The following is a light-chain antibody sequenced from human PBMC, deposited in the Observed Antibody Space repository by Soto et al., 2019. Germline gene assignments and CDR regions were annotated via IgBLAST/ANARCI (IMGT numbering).Light chain of an antibody. CDR3: QQYGSSVT. CDR2: GAS. Sequence: EIVLTQSPGSLSLSPGERATLSCRASQSVDSSFFAWYQQKPGQAPRLLIYGASNRATGIPDRFSGSGSGTDFTLTISRLEPEDFPVYYCQQYGSSVTFGQGTKVEIK. J-gene: IGKJ1*01. CDR1: QSVDSSF. V-gene: IGKV3-20*01.